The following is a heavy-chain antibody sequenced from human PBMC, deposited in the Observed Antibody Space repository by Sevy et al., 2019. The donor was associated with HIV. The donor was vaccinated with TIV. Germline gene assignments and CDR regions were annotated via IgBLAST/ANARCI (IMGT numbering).Heavy chain of an antibody. CDR1: GFTVGTYW. Sequence: GGSLRLSCAASGFTVGTYWMSWVRQAPGKGLQWVASIKQDESEKNYVDSVKGRFTISRDNAKNSLALQRNSLRAEDTAVYYCARDLIVPTGMFYYGMDVWGQGTTVTVSS. CDR3: ARDLIVPTGMFYYGMDV. J-gene: IGHJ6*02. V-gene: IGHV3-7*01. CDR2: IKQDESEK. D-gene: IGHD2-2*01.